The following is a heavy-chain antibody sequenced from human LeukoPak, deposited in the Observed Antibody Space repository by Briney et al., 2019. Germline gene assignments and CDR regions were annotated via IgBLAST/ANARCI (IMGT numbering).Heavy chain of an antibody. CDR1: SYTFTNYG. J-gene: IGHJ6*03. CDR2: ISAYNGNT. D-gene: IGHD2-15*01. Sequence: ASVKVSCKASSYTFTNYGFTWVRQAPGQGPEWMGWISAYNGNTNCAQKLQGRVTMTTDTSTSTAYMELRSLRSDDTAVYYCAREGVVAATGYYYMDVWGKGTTVTVSS. CDR3: AREGVVAATGYYYMDV. V-gene: IGHV1-18*01.